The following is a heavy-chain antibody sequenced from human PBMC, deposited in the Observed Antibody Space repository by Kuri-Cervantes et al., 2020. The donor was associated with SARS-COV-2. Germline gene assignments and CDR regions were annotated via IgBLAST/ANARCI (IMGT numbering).Heavy chain of an antibody. CDR2: IKQDGSEK. D-gene: IGHD2-15*01. CDR1: GFTFSSYW. CDR3: AKSLIWHYFDY. J-gene: IGHJ4*02. V-gene: IGHV3-7*01. Sequence: GGSLRLSCAASGFTFSSYWMSWVRQAPGKGLEWVANIKQDGSEKYYADSVKGRFTISRDNSKNTLYLQMNSLRAEDTAVYYCAKSLIWHYFDYWGQGTLVTVSS.